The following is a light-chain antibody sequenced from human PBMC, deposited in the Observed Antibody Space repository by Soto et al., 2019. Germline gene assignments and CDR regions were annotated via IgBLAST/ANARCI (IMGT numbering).Light chain of an antibody. CDR2: DVS. CDR3: SSYTSSSPLFV. V-gene: IGLV2-14*01. CDR1: SSDVGGYNY. J-gene: IGLJ1*01. Sequence: QSVLTQPASVSGSPGQSITISCTGTSSDVGGYNYVSWYQQHPGKAPKLMIYDVSNRPSGVSNRFSGSKSGNTASLTISGVQAEDEADYYCSSYTSSSPLFVFGTGTKVTVL.